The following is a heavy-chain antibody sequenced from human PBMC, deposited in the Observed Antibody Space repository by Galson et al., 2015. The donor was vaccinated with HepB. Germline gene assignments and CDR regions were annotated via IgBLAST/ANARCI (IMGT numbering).Heavy chain of an antibody. D-gene: IGHD4-17*01. J-gene: IGHJ6*03. V-gene: IGHV3-11*01. CDR3: ARDRAGDDYYYYYMDV. CDR1: GFTFSDYY. Sequence: SLRLSCAASGFTFSDYYMSWIRQAPGKGLEWVSYISSSGSTIYYADSVKGRFTISRDNAKNSLYLQMNSLRAEDTAVYYCARDRAGDDYYYYYMDVWGKGTTVTVSS. CDR2: ISSSGSTI.